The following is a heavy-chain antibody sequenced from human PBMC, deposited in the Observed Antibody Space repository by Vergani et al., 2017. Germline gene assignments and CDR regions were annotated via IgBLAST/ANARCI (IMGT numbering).Heavy chain of an antibody. J-gene: IGHJ6*03. D-gene: IGHD6-19*01. Sequence: QVKLQESGSGLVKPSQTLSLTCAVSGGSISSGGYSWSWIPQPPGKGLEWIGYIYHSGSTYYNPSLKSRVTISVDRSKNQFSLKLSSVTAADTAVYYCARAVLAVAAPPSYYYYMDVWGKGTTVTVSS. CDR3: ARAVLAVAAPPSYYYYMDV. V-gene: IGHV4-30-2*01. CDR1: GGSISSGGYS. CDR2: IYHSGST.